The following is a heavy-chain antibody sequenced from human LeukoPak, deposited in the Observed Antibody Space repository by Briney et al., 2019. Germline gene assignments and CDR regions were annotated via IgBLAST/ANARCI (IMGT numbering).Heavy chain of an antibody. V-gene: IGHV3-21*01. Sequence: GGSLRLSCAASGFTFSSYSMNWVRQAPGKGLEWVSSISSSSSYIYYADSVKGRFTISRDNSKNTLYLQMNSLRAEDTAVYYCAKEGGGYSSSWSVRRNYFDYWGQGTLVTVSS. D-gene: IGHD6-13*01. CDR2: ISSSSSYI. J-gene: IGHJ4*02. CDR3: AKEGGGYSSSWSVRRNYFDY. CDR1: GFTFSSYS.